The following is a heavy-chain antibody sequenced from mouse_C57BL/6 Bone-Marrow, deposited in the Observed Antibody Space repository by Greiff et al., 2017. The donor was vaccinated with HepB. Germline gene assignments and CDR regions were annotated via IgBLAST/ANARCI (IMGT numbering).Heavy chain of an antibody. V-gene: IGHV15-2*01. CDR2: ILPSIGRT. D-gene: IGHD4-1*01. J-gene: IGHJ4*01. CDR3: ARGNWDGYAMDY. CDR1: DSEVFPIAY. Sequence: QVQLQQSGSELRSPGSSVKLSCKDFDSEVFPIAYMSWVRQKPGHGFEWIGGILPSIGRTIYGEKFEDKATLAADTLSNTAYLELNSLTSEDSAIYYCARGNWDGYAMDYWGQGTSVTVSS.